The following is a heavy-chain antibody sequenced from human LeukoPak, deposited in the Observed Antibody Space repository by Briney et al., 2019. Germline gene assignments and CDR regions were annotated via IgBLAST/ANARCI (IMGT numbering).Heavy chain of an antibody. CDR3: ARLPLDYGDYGGFEY. J-gene: IGHJ4*02. CDR2: IYYSGST. Sequence: SSETLSLTCTVSGGSISSYYWSWIRQPPGKGLEWIGYIYYSGSTNYNPSLKSRVTISVDTSKNQFSLKLTSVTAADTAIYYCARLPLDYGDYGGFEYWGQGILVTVST. V-gene: IGHV4-59*08. CDR1: GGSISSYY. D-gene: IGHD4-23*01.